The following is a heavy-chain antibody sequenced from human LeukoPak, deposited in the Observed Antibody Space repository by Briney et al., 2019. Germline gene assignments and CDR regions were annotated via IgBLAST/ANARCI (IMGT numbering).Heavy chain of an antibody. CDR3: AREEGGSYLPHWYFDL. J-gene: IGHJ2*01. D-gene: IGHD1-26*01. V-gene: IGHV1-69*01. CDR1: GGTFSSYA. CDR2: IIPIFGTA. Sequence: SVKVSCKASGGTFSSYAISWVRQAPGQGLEWMGGIIPIFGTANYAQKFQGRVTITADESTSTAYMELSSLRSEDTAVYYCAREEGGSYLPHWYFDLWGRGTLVTVSS.